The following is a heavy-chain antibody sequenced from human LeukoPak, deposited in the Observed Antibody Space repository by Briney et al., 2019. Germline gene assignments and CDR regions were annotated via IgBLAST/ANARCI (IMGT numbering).Heavy chain of an antibody. Sequence: SETLSLTCTVSGGSISTYYWSWIRQPPGKGLEWIGYIYYSGSTNYNPSLKSRVTISVDTSKNQFSLKLNSVTAADTAVYYCARGKFLRYSSSSQNLDYWGQGTLVTVSS. CDR1: GGSISTYY. V-gene: IGHV4-59*01. CDR3: ARGKFLRYSSSSQNLDY. D-gene: IGHD6-6*01. CDR2: IYYSGST. J-gene: IGHJ4*02.